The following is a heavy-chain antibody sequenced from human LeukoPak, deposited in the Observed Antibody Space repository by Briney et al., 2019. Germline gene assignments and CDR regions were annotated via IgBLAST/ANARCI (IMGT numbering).Heavy chain of an antibody. Sequence: GGSLRLFCAASGFNFSNYGMHWVRQAPGKGLEWVTVIWYDGSNKYYAESVKDRFTISRDNSKNTVYLQMNSLRAEGTAVYYCARDGRGPADYWGQGTLVTISS. V-gene: IGHV3-33*01. CDR3: ARDGRGPADY. CDR1: GFNFSNYG. D-gene: IGHD3-16*01. J-gene: IGHJ4*02. CDR2: IWYDGSNK.